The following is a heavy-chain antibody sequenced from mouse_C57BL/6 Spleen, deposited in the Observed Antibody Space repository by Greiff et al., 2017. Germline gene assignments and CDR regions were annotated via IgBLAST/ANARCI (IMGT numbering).Heavy chain of an antibody. V-gene: IGHV1-63*01. J-gene: IGHJ1*03. D-gene: IGHD2-3*01. CDR2: IYPGGGYT. CDR3: ARSYDGYYGYFDV. CDR1: GYTFTNYW. Sequence: QVQLQQSGAELVRPGTSVKMSCKASGYTFTNYWIGWAKQRPGHGLEWIGDIYPGGGYTNYNEKFKGKATLTADNSSSTAYMQFSSLTSEDSAIYYCARSYDGYYGYFDVWGTGTTVTVSS.